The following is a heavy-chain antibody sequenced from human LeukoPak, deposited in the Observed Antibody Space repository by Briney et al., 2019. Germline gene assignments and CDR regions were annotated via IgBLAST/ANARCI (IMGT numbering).Heavy chain of an antibody. Sequence: KTSETLSLTCTVSGGSISSYYWSWIRQPPGKGLEWIGYIYYSGSTNYNPSLKSRVTISVDTSKNQFSLKLSSVTAADTAVYYCASSDILTGPYDYWGQGTLVTVSS. CDR1: GGSISSYY. CDR2: IYYSGST. V-gene: IGHV4-59*01. J-gene: IGHJ4*02. CDR3: ASSDILTGPYDY. D-gene: IGHD3-9*01.